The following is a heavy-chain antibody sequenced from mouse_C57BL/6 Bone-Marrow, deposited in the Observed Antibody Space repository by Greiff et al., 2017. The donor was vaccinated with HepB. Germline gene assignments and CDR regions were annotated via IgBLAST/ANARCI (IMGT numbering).Heavy chain of an antibody. CDR2: ISDGGSYT. CDR3: ARDHNAWFAY. Sequence: EVQLQESGGGLVKPGGSLKLSCAASGFTFSSYAMSWVRQTPEKRLEWVATISDGGSYTYYPDNVKGRFTISRDNAKNNLYLQMSQLKSEDTAMYYCARDHNAWFAYWGQGTLVTVSA. J-gene: IGHJ3*01. CDR1: GFTFSSYA. V-gene: IGHV5-4*01.